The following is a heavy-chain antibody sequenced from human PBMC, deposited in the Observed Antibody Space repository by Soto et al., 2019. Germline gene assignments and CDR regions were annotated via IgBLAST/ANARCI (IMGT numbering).Heavy chain of an antibody. J-gene: IGHJ5*02. V-gene: IGHV4-39*01. CDR3: ARHPGAYSNWVLNWFDP. D-gene: IGHD1-1*01. Sequence: SETLSLTCTVSGGSISSSSYYWGWIRQPPGKGLEWIGSIYYSGSTYYNPSLKSRVAISVETSKNQFSLKLSSVTAADTAVYYCARHPGAYSNWVLNWFDPWGQGTLVTVSS. CDR1: GGSISSSSYY. CDR2: IYYSGST.